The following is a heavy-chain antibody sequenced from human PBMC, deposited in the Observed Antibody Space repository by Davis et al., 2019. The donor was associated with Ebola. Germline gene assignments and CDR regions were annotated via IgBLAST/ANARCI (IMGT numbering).Heavy chain of an antibody. CDR1: GFTFSGFV. V-gene: IGHV3-30*18. CDR2: ISSDGTKK. D-gene: IGHD3-22*01. Sequence: GESLKISCAASGFTFSGFVMSWVRQAPGKGLEWVAVISSDGTKKYYADSVKGRFTISRDNSENTLYLRMNSLRAEDTAVYYCAKSLRQFYYDSSGYNYYYFGMDVWGQGTTVTVSS. CDR3: AKSLRQFYYDSSGYNYYYFGMDV. J-gene: IGHJ6*02.